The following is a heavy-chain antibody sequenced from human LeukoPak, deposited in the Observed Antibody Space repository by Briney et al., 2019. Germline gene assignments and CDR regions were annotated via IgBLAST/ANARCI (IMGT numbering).Heavy chain of an antibody. CDR1: GGSISSGSYY. D-gene: IGHD2-2*01. CDR3: AGLLLSGEYYYYYGMDV. V-gene: IGHV4-61*02. J-gene: IGHJ6*02. CDR2: IYTSGST. Sequence: KTSETLSLTCTVSGGSISSGSYYWSWIRQPAGKGLEWIGRIYTSGSTNYNPSLKSRVTISVDTSKNQFSLKLSSVTAADMAVYYCAGLLLSGEYYYYYGMDVWGQGTTVTVSS.